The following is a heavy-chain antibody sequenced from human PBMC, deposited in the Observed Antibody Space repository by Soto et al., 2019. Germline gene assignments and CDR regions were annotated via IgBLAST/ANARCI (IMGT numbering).Heavy chain of an antibody. Sequence: GGSLRLSCAASGFTFSSYGMHWVRQAPGKGLEWVAVISYDGSNKYYADSVKGRFTISRDNSKNTLYLQMNSLRAEDTAVYYCAKGGTFYCSGGSCYAHYFDYWGQGTLVTVSS. CDR1: GFTFSSYG. CDR3: AKGGTFYCSGGSCYAHYFDY. V-gene: IGHV3-30*18. D-gene: IGHD2-15*01. CDR2: ISYDGSNK. J-gene: IGHJ4*02.